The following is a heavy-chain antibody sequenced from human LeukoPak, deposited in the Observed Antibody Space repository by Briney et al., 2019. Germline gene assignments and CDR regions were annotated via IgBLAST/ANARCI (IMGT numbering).Heavy chain of an antibody. CDR3: AHSRGGKQTGDFDC. J-gene: IGHJ4*02. Sequence: SGPTLVKPTQTLTLTCTFSGFSLSTSGMGVGWVRQPPVKALEWLALIYWDDDKRYSPSLKSRLTITKDTSKNQVVLTVTNMDPVDTATYYCAHSRGGKQTGDFDCWGLGTLVTVSS. CDR2: IYWDDDK. V-gene: IGHV2-5*02. D-gene: IGHD4-23*01. CDR1: GFSLSTSGMG.